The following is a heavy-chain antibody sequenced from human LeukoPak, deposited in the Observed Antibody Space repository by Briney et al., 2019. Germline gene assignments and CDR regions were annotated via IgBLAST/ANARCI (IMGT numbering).Heavy chain of an antibody. J-gene: IGHJ4*02. D-gene: IGHD2-21*02. Sequence: PGGSLRLSCVASGFTFSSYAINWVRQAPGKGLEWVSVISGSGDNTKYADSVKGRFTISRDNSKNTLYLQMNSLRAEDTAVYYCAKDLAVSVVVTAIPPDYWGQGTLVTVSS. CDR2: ISGSGDNT. CDR3: AKDLAVSVVVTAIPPDY. CDR1: GFTFSSYA. V-gene: IGHV3-23*01.